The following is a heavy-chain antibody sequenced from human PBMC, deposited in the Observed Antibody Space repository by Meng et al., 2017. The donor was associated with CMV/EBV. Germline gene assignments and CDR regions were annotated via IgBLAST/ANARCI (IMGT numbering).Heavy chain of an antibody. CDR3: ARDSIVVVPAASSPYSDYGMDV. CDR1: GFTFSSYA. D-gene: IGHD2-2*01. CDR2: ISYDGSNK. Sequence: GGSLRLSCAASGFTFSSYAMHWVRQAPGKGLEWVAVISYDGSNKYHADSVKGRFTISRDNSKNTLYLQMNSLKAEDTAVYYCARDSIVVVPAASSPYSDYGMDVWGQGTTVTVSS. V-gene: IGHV3-30*04. J-gene: IGHJ6*02.